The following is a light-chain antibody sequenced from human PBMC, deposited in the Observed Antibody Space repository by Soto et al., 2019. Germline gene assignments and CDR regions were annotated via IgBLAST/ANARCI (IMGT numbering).Light chain of an antibody. Sequence: QSALTQPASLSGSPGQSIAISCTGTSSDVGAYNYASWYQQHPGKAPKLMIYDVSNRPSGVSNRFSGSKSGNTASLTISGLQAEDEADYYCNSYTTSSTYVFGTGTKVTVL. CDR3: NSYTTSSTYV. CDR2: DVS. CDR1: SSDVGAYNY. J-gene: IGLJ1*01. V-gene: IGLV2-14*03.